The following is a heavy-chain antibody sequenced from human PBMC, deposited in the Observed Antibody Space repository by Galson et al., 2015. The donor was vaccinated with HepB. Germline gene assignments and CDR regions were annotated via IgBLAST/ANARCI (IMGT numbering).Heavy chain of an antibody. CDR3: ARGYSSSWYSGLGY. V-gene: IGHV3-64*01. Sequence: SLRLSCAASGFTFISYSMYWVRQAPGQGLEYVSVISNNGGITYYANSVKGRFTISRDNSHNTLYLQMNDLRDDDTAVYYCARGYSSSWYSGLGYWGQGTLVTVSA. CDR1: GFTFISYS. J-gene: IGHJ4*02. CDR2: ISNNGGIT. D-gene: IGHD6-13*01.